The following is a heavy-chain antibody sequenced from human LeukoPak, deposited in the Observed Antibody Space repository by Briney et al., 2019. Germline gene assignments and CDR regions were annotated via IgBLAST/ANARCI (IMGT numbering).Heavy chain of an antibody. CDR3: ARGNQGNYYYGMDV. J-gene: IGHJ6*02. CDR2: MNPNSGNT. Sequence: ASVKVSCKASGYTFTSYDINWVRQATGQGLEWMGWMNPNSGNTGYAQKFQGRVTMTRNTSISTAYMELSSLRSEDTAVHYCARGNQGNYYYGMDVWGQGTTVTVSS. V-gene: IGHV1-8*01. CDR1: GYTFTSYD. D-gene: IGHD1-14*01.